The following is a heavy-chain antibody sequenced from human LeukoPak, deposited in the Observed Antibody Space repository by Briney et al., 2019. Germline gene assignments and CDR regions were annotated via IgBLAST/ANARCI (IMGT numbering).Heavy chain of an antibody. D-gene: IGHD4/OR15-4a*01. J-gene: IGHJ3*02. CDR2: IKSKTDGGTT. CDR3: TTDLPYGAMFDI. CDR1: GFTFSNAW. Sequence: TGGPLRLSQAAAGFTFSNAWMSWVRQAPRKGLEWVGRIKSKTDGGTTDYAAPVKGRFTITRDDSKNTLYLQMNSLKTEDTAVYYCTTDLPYGAMFDIWGQGTMVTVSS. V-gene: IGHV3-15*01.